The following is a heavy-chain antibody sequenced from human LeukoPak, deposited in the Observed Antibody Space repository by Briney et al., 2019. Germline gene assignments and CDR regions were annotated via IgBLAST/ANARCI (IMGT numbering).Heavy chain of an antibody. CDR1: GYSISSGYC. CDR2: VCQGGDT. J-gene: IGHJ6*03. V-gene: IGHV4-38-2*01. Sequence: SETLSLTCAVSGYSISSGYCWGWIRQPPGKGLEWIGTVCQGGDTFYNPSLKSRVTISVDTSKNNFSLKVTSVTAADTAVYYCARGASGYDSHYYYYMDVWGKGTTVTVSS. CDR3: ARGASGYDSHYYYYMDV. D-gene: IGHD5-12*01.